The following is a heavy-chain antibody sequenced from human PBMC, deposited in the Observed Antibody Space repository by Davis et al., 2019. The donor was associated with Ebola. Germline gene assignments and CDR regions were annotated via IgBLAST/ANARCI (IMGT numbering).Heavy chain of an antibody. CDR1: GYSFTNFW. J-gene: IGHJ4*02. CDR2: IYPGDSDT. D-gene: IGHD1-26*01. CDR3: ARQGAPYSAPAN. V-gene: IGHV5-51*01. Sequence: GESLKISCKGSGYSFTNFWIGWVRQMPGKGLEWMGIIYPGDSDTRYSPSFQGQVTISADKSITTAYLNWNSLKASDTAMYYCARQGAPYSAPANWGQGTLVTVSS.